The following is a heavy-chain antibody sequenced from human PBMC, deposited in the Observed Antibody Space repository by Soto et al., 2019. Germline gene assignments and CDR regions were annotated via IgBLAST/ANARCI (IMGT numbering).Heavy chain of an antibody. Sequence: EVQLVESGGGLVQPGGSLRLSCAASGFTFSSYWMHWVRQAPGKGLVWVSRINSDGSSTSYADSVKGRFTISRDNAKNTLYLPMNSLRAEDTAVYYCALARAGFHQNDFWGQGTLVTVSS. J-gene: IGHJ4*02. V-gene: IGHV3-74*01. CDR1: GFTFSSYW. CDR2: INSDGSST. CDR3: ALARAGFHQNDF.